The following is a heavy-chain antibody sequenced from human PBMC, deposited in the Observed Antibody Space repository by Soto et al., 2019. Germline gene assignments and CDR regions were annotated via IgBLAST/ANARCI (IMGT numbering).Heavy chain of an antibody. J-gene: IGHJ4*02. Sequence: QVQLQQSGPGLVKPSQTLSLTCAISGDSVSSNSAVWNWIRQSPSRGLEWLGRTYYRSEWYNDYALSVKSRTXXNXDXXKNQFSLQLNSVTPEDTAVYYCARSPVGATSAFDHWGQGTLVTVSS. D-gene: IGHD1-26*01. CDR2: TYYRSEWYN. V-gene: IGHV6-1*01. CDR1: GDSVSSNSAV. CDR3: ARSPVGATSAFDH.